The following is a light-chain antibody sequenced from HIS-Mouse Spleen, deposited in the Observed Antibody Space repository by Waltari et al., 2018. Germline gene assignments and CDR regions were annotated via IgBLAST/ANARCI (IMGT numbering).Light chain of an antibody. CDR2: EDS. Sequence: SYELTQPPSVSVSPGQTARITCPGDALPKKSAYWYQKKSGQAPVLVIYEDSKRPSGIPERVSGSSSGTMATLTISGAQVEDEADYYCYSTDSSGNHRVFGGGTKLTVL. CDR1: ALPKKS. J-gene: IGLJ2*01. CDR3: YSTDSSGNHRV. V-gene: IGLV3-10*01.